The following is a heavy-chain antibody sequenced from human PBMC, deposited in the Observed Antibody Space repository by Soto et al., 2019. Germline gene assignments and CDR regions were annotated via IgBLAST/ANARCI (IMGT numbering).Heavy chain of an antibody. Sequence: GESLKISCKGSGYSFTNYWIGWVRQMPGKGLEWMGIIYPGDSHAIYSPSFQGQVTMSADKSISTAYLQWSSLKASDTAMYYCARPYSGGPNDPFDVWRQGTMVTVSS. CDR1: GYSFTNYW. V-gene: IGHV5-51*01. D-gene: IGHD1-26*01. CDR2: IYPGDSHA. CDR3: ARPYSGGPNDPFDV. J-gene: IGHJ3*01.